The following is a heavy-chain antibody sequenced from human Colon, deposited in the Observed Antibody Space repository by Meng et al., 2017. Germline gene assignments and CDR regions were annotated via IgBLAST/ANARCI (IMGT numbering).Heavy chain of an antibody. D-gene: IGHD3-22*01. CDR3: VRDPYEEAFDI. V-gene: IGHV4-59*01. J-gene: IGHJ3*02. CDR2: IYYSGNT. Sequence: SETLSLTCTVSGGSMSSYYWSWIRQHPGKGLEWIGYIYYSGNTNYNPSLKSRVTISGDMSKKQFSLKLSSVTAADTAVYYCVRDPYEEAFDIWGQGTMVTVSS. CDR1: GGSMSSYY.